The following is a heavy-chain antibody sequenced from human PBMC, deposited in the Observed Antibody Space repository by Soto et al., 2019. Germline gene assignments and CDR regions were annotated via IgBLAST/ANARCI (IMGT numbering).Heavy chain of an antibody. CDR1: GFSLSTSGVG. V-gene: IGHV2-5*01. D-gene: IGHD3-22*01. Sequence: SGPTLVKPTQTLTLTCAFSGFSLSTSGVGVGWTRQPPGKALEWLALIYWNDDKRYSPSLKTRLTITKDTSKNQVVLTMTNMDPVDTATYYCTRRVYYYDSSDYPIFDFWGQGTQVTVSS. J-gene: IGHJ4*02. CDR3: TRRVYYYDSSDYPIFDF. CDR2: IYWNDDK.